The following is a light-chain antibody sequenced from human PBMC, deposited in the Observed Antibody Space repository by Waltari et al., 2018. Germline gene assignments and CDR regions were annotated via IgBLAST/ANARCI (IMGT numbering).Light chain of an antibody. CDR1: SSNIGSNT. CDR2: NDN. J-gene: IGLJ2*01. V-gene: IGLV1-44*01. Sequence: QSVLTQPPSASGTPGQRVSIFCSGRSSNIGSNTVNWSQQLPGTAPKLLISNDNQRPSGVPDRFSGSKSGTSASLAISGLQSEDEADYYCAAWDGSLSAMVFGGGTELTVL. CDR3: AAWDGSLSAMV.